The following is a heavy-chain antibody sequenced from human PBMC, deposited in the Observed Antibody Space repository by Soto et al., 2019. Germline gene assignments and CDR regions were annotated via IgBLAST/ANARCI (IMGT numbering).Heavy chain of an antibody. Sequence: PSETQSLTCAVSGGSIKPDLWRSWIRRPPGKGLEWIGEIYQNGHTNYNPSLRSRLTISVDTSKNQLSLTLTSMTAADTAVYYCARDAATAGETDRFGYWGQGIVVTVS. CDR3: ARDAATAGETDRFGY. D-gene: IGHD3-10*01. V-gene: IGHV4-4*02. CDR1: GGSIKPDLW. J-gene: IGHJ4*02. CDR2: IYQNGHT.